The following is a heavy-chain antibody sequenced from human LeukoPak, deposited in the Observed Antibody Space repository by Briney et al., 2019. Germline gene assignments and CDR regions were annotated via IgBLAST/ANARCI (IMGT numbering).Heavy chain of an antibody. D-gene: IGHD3-10*02. CDR1: GFTFDDSA. V-gene: IGHV3-9*03. J-gene: IGHJ3*02. CDR3: AIYIRTTIGDVDLAFDI. CDR2: IRWNSGSI. Sequence: GRSLRLSCAASGFTFDDSAIHWVRQAPGKGLEWVSGIRWNSGSIGYADSVKGRFTISRANANNSLYVQMNSLRAEDMALAYCAIYIRTTIGDVDLAFDIWGQGTMVTVSS.